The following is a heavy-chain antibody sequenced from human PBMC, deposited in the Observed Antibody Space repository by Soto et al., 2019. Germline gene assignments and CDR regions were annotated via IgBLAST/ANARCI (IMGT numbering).Heavy chain of an antibody. CDR3: AIRYGSGNFYYMDV. V-gene: IGHV3-74*01. J-gene: IGHJ6*03. CDR1: GFTVSSYW. CDR2: INGDGSST. Sequence: GGSLRLSCAASGFTVSSYWMYWVRQPPGKGLVWVSRINGDGSSTNYADSVKGRFTISRDDAKNTLYLQMNSLGAEDTAVYYCAIRYGSGNFYYMDVWGKGTTVTVSS. D-gene: IGHD3-10*01.